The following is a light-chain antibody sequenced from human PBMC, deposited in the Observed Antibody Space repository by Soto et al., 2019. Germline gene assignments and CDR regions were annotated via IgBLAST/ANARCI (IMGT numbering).Light chain of an antibody. CDR3: QHYNNWPIT. J-gene: IGKJ5*01. V-gene: IGKV3-15*01. Sequence: MVMTQSPATLSLSPGERATLSCRASQSVSRNLAWYQQKPGQAPRLLIYDASARATGIPARFSGSGSGTEFSLTISSLKYEDFAVYYCQHYNNWPITFGQGTRLEIK. CDR1: QSVSRN. CDR2: DAS.